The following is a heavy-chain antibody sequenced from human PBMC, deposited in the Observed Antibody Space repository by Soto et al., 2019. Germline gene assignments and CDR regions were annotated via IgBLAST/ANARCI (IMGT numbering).Heavy chain of an antibody. D-gene: IGHD1-26*01. CDR1: GFTFSKAW. V-gene: IGHV3-15*07. Sequence: EVQLVESGGGLVKPGGSLRLSCAASGFTFSKAWMNWVRQAPGKGLEWVGLIKSKTDGGTTDYAAPVKGRFTISRDDSKNTLYLQMNSLTTEDTAVYYCSIVGGRGWVLDYWGQGTLVTVSP. CDR2: IKSKTDGGTT. CDR3: SIVGGRGWVLDY. J-gene: IGHJ4*02.